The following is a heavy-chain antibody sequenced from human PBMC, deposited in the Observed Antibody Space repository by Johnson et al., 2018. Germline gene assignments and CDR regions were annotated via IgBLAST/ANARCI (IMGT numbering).Heavy chain of an antibody. V-gene: IGHV3-30*03. CDR3: AREARSSGRAGIFGV. J-gene: IGHJ3*01. CDR1: GVTLSNSI. CDR2: ISQDEMNK. Sequence: QVQLVESGGGVVQPGTSLRLSCGVSGVTLSNSIMYWVRQAPGKGLEWVALISQDEMNKQYGDSARDRFTISRDIARNTVYLQMNSLRDEDTAVYYCAREARSSGRAGIFGVWGQGTMVTVSS. D-gene: IGHD3-22*01.